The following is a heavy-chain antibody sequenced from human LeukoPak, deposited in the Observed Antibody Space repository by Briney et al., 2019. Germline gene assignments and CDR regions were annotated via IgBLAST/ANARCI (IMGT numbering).Heavy chain of an antibody. J-gene: IGHJ5*02. V-gene: IGHV5-51*01. Sequence: KSGESLKISCKGSGYSFTTYWIGWVRQMPGKGLEWMGIIYPGDSDTRYSPSFQGQVTISADKSISTAYLQWSSLKASDTAMYYCARRCGVVAARAWFDPWGQGTLVTVSS. CDR3: ARRCGVVAARAWFDP. D-gene: IGHD2-15*01. CDR2: IYPGDSDT. CDR1: GYSFTTYW.